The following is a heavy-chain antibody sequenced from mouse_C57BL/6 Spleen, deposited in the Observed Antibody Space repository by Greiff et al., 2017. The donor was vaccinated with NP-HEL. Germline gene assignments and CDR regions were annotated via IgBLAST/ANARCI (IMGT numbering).Heavy chain of an antibody. CDR2: IYPGDGDT. CDR1: GYAFSSYW. J-gene: IGHJ2*01. Sequence: VQLQESGAELVKPGASVKISCKASGYAFSSYWMNWVKQRPGKGLEWIGQIYPGDGDTNYNEKFKGKATLTADKSSSTAYMQLSSLPSEDSAVYFWARCTYYGSYYCDYWGQGTTLTVAS. V-gene: IGHV1-80*01. CDR3: ARCTYYGSYYCDY. D-gene: IGHD1-1*01.